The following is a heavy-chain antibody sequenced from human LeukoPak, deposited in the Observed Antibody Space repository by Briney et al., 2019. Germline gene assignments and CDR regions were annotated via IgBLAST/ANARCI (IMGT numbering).Heavy chain of an antibody. CDR3: ATRAPGYSYGPVNFDY. CDR1: GGSFSVYY. CDR2: INHSGST. Sequence: PSETLSLTCAVYGGSFSVYYWSWIRQPPGKGLEWIGEINHSGSTNYNPSLKSRVTISVDTSKNQFSLKLSSVTAADTAVYYCATRAPGYSYGPVNFDYWGQGTLVTVSS. V-gene: IGHV4-34*01. J-gene: IGHJ4*02. D-gene: IGHD5-18*01.